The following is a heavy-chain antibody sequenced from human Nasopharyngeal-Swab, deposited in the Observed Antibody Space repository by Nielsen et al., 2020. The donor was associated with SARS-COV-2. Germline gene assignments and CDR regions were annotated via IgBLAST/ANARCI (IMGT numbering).Heavy chain of an antibody. J-gene: IGHJ3*01. Sequence: GESLEISCTGFGHSFSNYWFAWVRQMPGRGLEWMGFIYPGNSDTRYSPSFQGQVTISADKSISTAYLQWSSLRASDTAIYYCARQRTTLTLGRAFDLWGQGTVVTVSS. D-gene: IGHD4-17*01. CDR3: ARQRTTLTLGRAFDL. CDR2: IYPGNSDT. V-gene: IGHV5-51*01. CDR1: GHSFSNYW.